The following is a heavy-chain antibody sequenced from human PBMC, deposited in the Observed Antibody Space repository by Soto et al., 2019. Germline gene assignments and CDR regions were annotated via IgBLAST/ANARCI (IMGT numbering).Heavy chain of an antibody. CDR1: GYTFTSYG. Sequence: ASVKGSCQASGYTFTSYGISWVRQAPGQGLEWMGWISAYSGNTNYAQKLQGRVTMTTDTSTSTAYMELRSLRSDDTAVYYCARVGYSGYDWYSSGWSRGYYYGMDVWGQGTTVTVSS. D-gene: IGHD5-12*01. CDR2: ISAYSGNT. V-gene: IGHV1-18*01. J-gene: IGHJ6*02. CDR3: ARVGYSGYDWYSSGWSRGYYYGMDV.